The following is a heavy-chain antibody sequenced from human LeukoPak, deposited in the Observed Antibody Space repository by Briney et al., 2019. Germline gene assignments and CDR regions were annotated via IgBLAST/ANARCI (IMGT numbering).Heavy chain of an antibody. CDR2: ISGSGGST. CDR1: GFTFSSYA. V-gene: IGHV3-23*01. D-gene: IGHD3-10*01. CDR3: VQGNALDY. Sequence: GGSLRLSCAASGFTFSSYAMSWVRQALGKGLEWVSVISGSGGSTYYADSVKGRFTISRDNSKNMLYLQMNSLRAEDTALYYCVQGNALDYWGQGTLVTVSS. J-gene: IGHJ4*02.